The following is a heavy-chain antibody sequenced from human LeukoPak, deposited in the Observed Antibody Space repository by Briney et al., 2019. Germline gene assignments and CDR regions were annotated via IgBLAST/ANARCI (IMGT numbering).Heavy chain of an antibody. Sequence: PGGSLRLSCAAFGFSLNGSWMHWVRQAAGKGLVWVARMNSAGTTINYADSVKGRFTISRDNAGNALYLHMSSLRADDTAISYCIREIQVRASASLGYWGQGTLVTVSS. CDR3: IREIQVRASASLGY. D-gene: IGHD2-2*01. J-gene: IGHJ4*01. V-gene: IGHV3-74*01. CDR1: GFSLNGSW. CDR2: MNSAGTTI.